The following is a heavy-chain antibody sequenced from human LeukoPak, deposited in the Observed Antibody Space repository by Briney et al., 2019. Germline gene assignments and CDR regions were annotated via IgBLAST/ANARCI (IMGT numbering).Heavy chain of an antibody. J-gene: IGHJ6*02. Sequence: GGSLRLSCAASGFTFSSYAMSWVRQAPGKGLEWVSAISGSGGSTYYADSVKGRFTISRDNSKNTLYLQMNSLRAEDTAVYYCASPRSSSDYYYYGMDVWGQGTTVTVSS. CDR3: ASPRSSSDYYYYGMDV. D-gene: IGHD6-6*01. CDR2: ISGSGGST. CDR1: GFTFSSYA. V-gene: IGHV3-23*01.